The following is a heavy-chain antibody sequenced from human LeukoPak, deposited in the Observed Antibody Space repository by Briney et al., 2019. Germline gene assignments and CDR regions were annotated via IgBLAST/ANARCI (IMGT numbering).Heavy chain of an antibody. D-gene: IGHD3-10*01. CDR2: ISGSGGST. V-gene: IGHV3-23*01. CDR1: GFTFSSYA. CDR3: ARAMYYYGSGSYYQPSFDY. J-gene: IGHJ4*02. Sequence: GGSLRLSCAASGFTFSSYAMSWVRQAAGKGLEWVSAISGSGGSTYYADSVKGRFTISRDNSKNTLYLQMNSLRAEDTAVYYCARAMYYYGSGSYYQPSFDYWGQGTLVTVSS.